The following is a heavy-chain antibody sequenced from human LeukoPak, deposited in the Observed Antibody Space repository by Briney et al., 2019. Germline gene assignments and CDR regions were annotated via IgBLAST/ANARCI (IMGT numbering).Heavy chain of an antibody. V-gene: IGHV3-7*03. CDR3: AKDQRWESPHYLDS. CDR2: IKQDGSEK. CDR1: GFTFSSYW. Sequence: GGSLRPSCAASGFTFSSYWMSWVRQAPGKGLEWVANIKQDGSEKYYVDSVKGRFTISRDNAKNTLYVQMNSLRDEDSALYYCAKDQRWESPHYLDSWGQGTLVTVSS. J-gene: IGHJ4*02. D-gene: IGHD1-26*01.